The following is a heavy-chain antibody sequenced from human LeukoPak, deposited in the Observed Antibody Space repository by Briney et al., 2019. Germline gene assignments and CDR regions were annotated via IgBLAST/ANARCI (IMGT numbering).Heavy chain of an antibody. J-gene: IGHJ4*02. CDR1: GASISTSAYY. V-gene: IGHV4-39*01. CDR3: ARQTGSGLFILP. Sequence: SETLSLTCCVSGASISTSAYYWGWIRQPPGKGLEWIGSIYYSGSTYYNASLKSQVSISIDTSKNQFSLRLTSVTAADTAVYYCARQTGSGLFILPGGQGTLVTVSS. D-gene: IGHD3/OR15-3a*01. CDR2: IYYSGST.